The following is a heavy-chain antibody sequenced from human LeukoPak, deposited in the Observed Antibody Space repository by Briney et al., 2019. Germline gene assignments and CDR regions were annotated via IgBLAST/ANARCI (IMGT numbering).Heavy chain of an antibody. V-gene: IGHV4-39*01. D-gene: IGHD3-22*01. CDR3: ARRAHYCDSSGYLY. Sequence: SETLSLTCTVSGGSISSSSYYWGWIRQPPGKGLEWLGSIYYSGSTYYNPSLKSRVTISVDTSKNQFSLKLSSVTAADTAVYYCARRAHYCDSSGYLYWGQGTLVTVSS. CDR1: GGSISSSSYY. CDR2: IYYSGST. J-gene: IGHJ4*02.